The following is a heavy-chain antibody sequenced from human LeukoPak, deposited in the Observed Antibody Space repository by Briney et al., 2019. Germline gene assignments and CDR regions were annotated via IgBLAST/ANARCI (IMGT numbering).Heavy chain of an antibody. CDR2: INHDGSST. J-gene: IGHJ4*02. D-gene: IGHD3-22*01. CDR1: GFTFSSYA. CDR3: VRDWGYDSSGYWQKYFDT. Sequence: PGGSLRLSCAASGFTFSSYAMSWVRHAPGKGLVWVSRINHDGSSTNYADSVKGRFTISRDNAKNTLYLQMNSLRAEDTAVYYCVRDWGYDSSGYWQKYFDTWGQGTLVTVSS. V-gene: IGHV3-74*01.